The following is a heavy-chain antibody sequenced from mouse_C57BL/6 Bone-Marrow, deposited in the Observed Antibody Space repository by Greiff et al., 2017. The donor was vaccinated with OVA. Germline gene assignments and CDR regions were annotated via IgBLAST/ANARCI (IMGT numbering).Heavy chain of an antibody. Sequence: QVQLQQSGPELVKPGASVNISCKASGYAFSSSWMNWVKQRPGKGLEWIGRIYPGDGDTNYNGKFKGKATLTADKSSSTAYMQLSSLTSEDSAVYFCARKVYDGYYPYFDYWGQGTTLTVSS. CDR2: IYPGDGDT. CDR1: GYAFSSSW. CDR3: ARKVYDGYYPYFDY. D-gene: IGHD2-3*01. V-gene: IGHV1-82*01. J-gene: IGHJ2*01.